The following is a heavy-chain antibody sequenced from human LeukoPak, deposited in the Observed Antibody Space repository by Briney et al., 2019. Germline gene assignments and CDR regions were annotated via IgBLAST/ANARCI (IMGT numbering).Heavy chain of an antibody. CDR3: ARYGITKQQLDYFDY. CDR1: GYTFTSYG. Sequence: GASVKVSCKASGYTFTSYGISWVRQAPGQGLEWMGGIIPIFGTANYAQKFQGRVTITADESTSTAYMELSSLRSEDTAVYYCARYGITKQQLDYFDYWGQGTLVTVSS. CDR2: IIPIFGTA. J-gene: IGHJ4*02. D-gene: IGHD6-13*01. V-gene: IGHV1-69*13.